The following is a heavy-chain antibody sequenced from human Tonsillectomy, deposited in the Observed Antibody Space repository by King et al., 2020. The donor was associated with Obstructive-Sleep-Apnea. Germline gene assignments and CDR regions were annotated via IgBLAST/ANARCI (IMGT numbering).Heavy chain of an antibody. Sequence: VQLVESGAEVKKPGASVKVSCKASGYTFTSYDIDWVRQATGQGLDWMGRMNPNSGNTGYVQKFQGRDTMTRNNSISTAYMVLSSLRSDDTAVYYCARRRGAGGSDYWGQGTLVTVSS. CDR2: MNPNSGNT. V-gene: IGHV1-8*01. CDR1: GYTFTSYD. CDR3: ARRRGAGGSDY. J-gene: IGHJ4*02. D-gene: IGHD2-15*01.